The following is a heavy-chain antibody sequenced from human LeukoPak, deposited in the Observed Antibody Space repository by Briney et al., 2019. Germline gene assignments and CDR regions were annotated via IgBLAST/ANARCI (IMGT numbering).Heavy chain of an antibody. CDR1: GGSISSGSYY. Sequence: PSETLSLTCTVSGGSISSGSYYWSWIRQPTGQGLEWIGRIYTSGSTNYNPSLKSRVTISVDTSKNQFSLKLSSVTAADTAVYYCARGESSSSPLYYYYYYMDVWGKGTTVTVSS. D-gene: IGHD6-6*01. CDR2: IYTSGST. V-gene: IGHV4-61*02. CDR3: ARGESSSSPLYYYYYYMDV. J-gene: IGHJ6*03.